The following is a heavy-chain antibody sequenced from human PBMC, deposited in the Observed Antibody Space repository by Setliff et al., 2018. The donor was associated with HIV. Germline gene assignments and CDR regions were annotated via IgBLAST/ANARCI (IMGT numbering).Heavy chain of an antibody. J-gene: IGHJ5*01. CDR2: IIPIFGTS. D-gene: IGHD3-22*01. CDR3: ARDNYYDSSGAIGS. CDR1: GGTFSRYT. Sequence: ASVKVSCKSSGGTFSRYTISWVRQAPGQGLEWMGGIIPIFGTSNYAQSFQGRVSITADASTSTAYMELSSLRSEDTAVYYCARDNYYDSSGAIGSWGQGTLVTVSS. V-gene: IGHV1-69*13.